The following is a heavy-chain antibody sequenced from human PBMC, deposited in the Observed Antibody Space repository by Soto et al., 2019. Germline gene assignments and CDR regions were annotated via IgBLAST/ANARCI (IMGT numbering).Heavy chain of an antibody. CDR3: ARAPHGMDV. Sequence: GGSLRLSCAASGFIFSRYAMHWVRQSPGKGLEGVAVISYDGSKKYYADSVKGRYTISRDDSKNTLYLQMKSLRVEDTAVYYCARAPHGMDVWGQGTTVTVSS. CDR1: GFIFSRYA. CDR2: ISYDGSKK. J-gene: IGHJ6*02. V-gene: IGHV3-30-3*01.